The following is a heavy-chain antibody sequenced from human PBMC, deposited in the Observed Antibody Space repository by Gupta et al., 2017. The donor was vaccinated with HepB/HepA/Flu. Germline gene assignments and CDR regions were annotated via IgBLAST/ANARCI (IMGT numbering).Heavy chain of an antibody. CDR1: GFTVSSNY. V-gene: IGHV3-53*01. J-gene: IGHJ6*03. Sequence: EVQLVESGGGLIQPGGSLRLSCAASGFTVSSNYMSWVRQAPGKGLEWVSVIYSGGITYYADSVKGRFTISRDNSKNTLYLQMNSLRAEDTAVYYCARVVAARPGSSYYYYYMDVWGKGTTVTVSS. D-gene: IGHD6-6*01. CDR2: IYSGGIT. CDR3: ARVVAARPGSSYYYYYMDV.